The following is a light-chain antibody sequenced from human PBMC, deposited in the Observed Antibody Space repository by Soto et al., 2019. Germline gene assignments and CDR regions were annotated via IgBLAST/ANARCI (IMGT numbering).Light chain of an antibody. CDR1: SSDVGTYKP. Sequence: QSVLTQPASVSGSPGQSITISCTGTSSDVGTYKPVSWYQQYPGKAPKVIIYDDTKRPSGVSSRFSGSKSGNTASPTISGLQAEDEADYYCCSFAGSSTSFGGGTKVTVL. CDR3: CSFAGSSTS. V-gene: IGLV2-23*01. J-gene: IGLJ3*02. CDR2: DDT.